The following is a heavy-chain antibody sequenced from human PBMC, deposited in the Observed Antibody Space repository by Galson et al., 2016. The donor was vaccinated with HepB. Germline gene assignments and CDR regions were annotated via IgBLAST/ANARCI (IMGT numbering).Heavy chain of an antibody. CDR2: INWDDDK. V-gene: IGHV2-70*01. Sequence: PALVTPPQTLTLTCSFSGFSLSASGVSVSWIRQPPGKALEWLALINWDDDKYYNPSLNTRLAISKDTSKNQVVLRMTNMDPVDTATYYCARILRIPVRRGEKYPYAMDVWGQGTTLTVSS. J-gene: IGHJ6*02. CDR1: GFSLSASGVS. D-gene: IGHD6-6*01. CDR3: ARILRIPVRRGEKYPYAMDV.